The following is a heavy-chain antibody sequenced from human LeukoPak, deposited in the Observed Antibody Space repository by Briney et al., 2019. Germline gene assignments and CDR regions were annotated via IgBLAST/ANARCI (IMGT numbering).Heavy chain of an antibody. CDR1: GFTFSSLW. CDR2: IRQDGKEK. Sequence: GGSLRLSCTTSGFTFSSLWMSWLRQAPGKGLEWVANIRQDGKEKYYVDSVKGRFTISRDNAKKSLDLQMNSLRAEDTAVYYCARDVAGPSVHWGQGTLVTVAS. J-gene: IGHJ1*01. CDR3: ARDVAGPSVH. V-gene: IGHV3-7*01. D-gene: IGHD6-13*01.